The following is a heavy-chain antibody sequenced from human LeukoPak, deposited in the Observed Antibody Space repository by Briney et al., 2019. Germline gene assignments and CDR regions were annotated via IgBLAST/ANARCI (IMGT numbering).Heavy chain of an antibody. CDR1: GFTFSSYE. CDR2: ISSSGSTI. J-gene: IGHJ3*02. Sequence: GGSLRLSCAASGFTFSSYEMNWVRQAPGKGLEWVSYISSSGSTIYYADSVKGRFTISRDNAKNSLYLQMNSLRAEDTAVYYCARCPRSAAVAGQADDAFDIWGQGTMVTVSS. V-gene: IGHV3-48*03. D-gene: IGHD6-19*01. CDR3: ARCPRSAAVAGQADDAFDI.